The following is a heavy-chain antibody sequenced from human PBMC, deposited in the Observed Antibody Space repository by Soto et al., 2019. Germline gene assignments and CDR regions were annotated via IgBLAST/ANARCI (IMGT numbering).Heavy chain of an antibody. J-gene: IGHJ4*02. D-gene: IGHD1-1*01. CDR3: AKESGAPAGTAEY. CDR2: IPASGNT. Sequence: QVQLQESGPGLVKPSETLSLTCTVSGASFSNSYWSWIRRPAGKGLEWIGRIPASGNTNYNPSLKSRVTMSIDTSKNQFSLKVTSVTAADTALYYCAKESGAPAGTAEYWGQGILVTVSS. V-gene: IGHV4-4*07. CDR1: GASFSNSY.